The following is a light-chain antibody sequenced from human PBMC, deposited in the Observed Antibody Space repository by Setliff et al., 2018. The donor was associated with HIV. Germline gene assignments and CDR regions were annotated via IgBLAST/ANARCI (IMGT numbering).Light chain of an antibody. CDR1: SSDVGAYNH. V-gene: IGLV2-11*01. CDR2: DVS. Sequence: ALTQPRSVSGSPGQSVTFSCTGSSSDVGAYNHVSWYQQHPGKAPKLIIYDVSKRPSGVPDRFSGSKSGDTASLTISGLQSEDEADYYCCSYAGTYTYIFGTGTKLTVL. CDR3: CSYAGTYTYI. J-gene: IGLJ1*01.